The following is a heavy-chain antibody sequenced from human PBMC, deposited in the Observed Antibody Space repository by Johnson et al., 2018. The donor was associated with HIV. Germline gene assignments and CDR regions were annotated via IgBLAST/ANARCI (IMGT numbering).Heavy chain of an antibody. CDR3: ARAYTYGAFDI. D-gene: IGHD5-18*01. J-gene: IGHJ3*02. Sequence: APGKGLEWVSVIYSGGSTYHADSVKGRFIISRDNSKSTLYLQMNSLRAEDTAVYYCARAYTYGAFDIWGQGTTVTISS. CDR2: IYSGGST. V-gene: IGHV3-66*01.